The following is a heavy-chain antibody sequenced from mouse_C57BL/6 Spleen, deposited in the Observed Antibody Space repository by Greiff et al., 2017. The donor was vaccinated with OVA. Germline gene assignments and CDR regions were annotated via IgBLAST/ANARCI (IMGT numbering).Heavy chain of an antibody. CDR3: ARHESSGYDAWFAY. CDR1: GFTFSSYG. Sequence: EVMLVESGGDLVKPGGSLKLSCAASGFTFSSYGMSWVRQTPDKRLEWVATISSGGSYTYYPDSVKGRFTISRDNAKNTLYLQMSSLKSEDTAMYYCARHESSGYDAWFAYWGQGTLVTVSA. CDR2: ISSGGSYT. J-gene: IGHJ3*01. V-gene: IGHV5-6*01. D-gene: IGHD3-2*02.